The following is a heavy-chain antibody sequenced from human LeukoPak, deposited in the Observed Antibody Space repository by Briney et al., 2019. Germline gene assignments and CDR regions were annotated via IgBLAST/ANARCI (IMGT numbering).Heavy chain of an antibody. V-gene: IGHV3-11*01. CDR2: ITNGGSTI. CDR1: GFTFSEYN. Sequence: GGSLRLSCAAPGFTFSEYNMSWVRQAPGKGLEWVSYITNGGSTIHHADSVKGRFTISRDNAKKTLYLQMNSLRAEDTAVCYCARSIGLTGGGVDVWGQGTTVTVSS. CDR3: ARSIGLTGGGVDV. J-gene: IGHJ6*02. D-gene: IGHD3-9*01.